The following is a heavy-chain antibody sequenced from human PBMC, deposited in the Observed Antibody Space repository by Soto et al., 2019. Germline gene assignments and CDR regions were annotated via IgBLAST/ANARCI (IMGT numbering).Heavy chain of an antibody. Sequence: SVKVSCKASGGTFSSYAISWVRQAPGQGLEWMGGIIPIFGTANYAQKFQGRVTITADESTSTAYMELSSLRSEDTAVYYRGRGYSSGYYGYYHGMGVGGQGPTVT. V-gene: IGHV1-69*13. D-gene: IGHD3-22*01. CDR1: GGTFSSYA. J-gene: IGHJ6*02. CDR2: IIPIFGTA. CDR3: GRGYSSGYYGYYHGMGV.